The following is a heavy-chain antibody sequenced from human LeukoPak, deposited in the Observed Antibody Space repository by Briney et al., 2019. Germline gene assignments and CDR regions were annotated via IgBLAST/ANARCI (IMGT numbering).Heavy chain of an antibody. CDR3: ARGPIAAAATYYYYYMDV. CDR2: IIPIFGTA. V-gene: IGHV1-69*05. Sequence: SVKVSCKASGGTFSSYAISWVRQAPGRGLEWMGGIIPIFGTANYAQKLQGRVTITTDESTSTAYMELSSLRSEDTAVYYCARGPIAAAATYYYYYMDVWGKGTTVTVSS. J-gene: IGHJ6*03. D-gene: IGHD6-13*01. CDR1: GGTFSSYA.